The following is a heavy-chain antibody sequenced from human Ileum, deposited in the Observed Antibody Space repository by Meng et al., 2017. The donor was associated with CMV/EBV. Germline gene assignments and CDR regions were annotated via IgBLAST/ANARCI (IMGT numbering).Heavy chain of an antibody. V-gene: IGHV3-7*01. CDR2: TNQDGSEK. J-gene: IGHJ6*02. D-gene: IGHD3-16*01. CDR1: GFTFSTYW. CDR3: ARESFGPIIPYHYGMDV. Sequence: GESLKISCAASGFTFSTYWMSWVRQAPGKGLEWVASTNQDGSEKYYVNSVKARFTISRDNAKNSLYLLMNDLRAEDTAIYYCARESFGPIIPYHYGMDVWGLGTTVTVSS.